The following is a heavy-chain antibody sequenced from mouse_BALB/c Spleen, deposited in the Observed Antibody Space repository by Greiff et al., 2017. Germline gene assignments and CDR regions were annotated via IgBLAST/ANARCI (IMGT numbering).Heavy chain of an antibody. CDR1: GFTFSSFG. D-gene: IGHD2-2*01. CDR2: ISSGSSTI. V-gene: IGHV5-17*02. Sequence: EVMLVESGGGLVQPGGSRKLSCAASGFTFSSFGMHWVRQAPEKGLEWVAYISSGSSTIYYADTVKGRFTISRDNPKNTLFLQMTSLRSEDTAMYYCARSIYYGYDGFAYWGQGTLVTVSA. CDR3: ARSIYYGYDGFAY. J-gene: IGHJ3*01.